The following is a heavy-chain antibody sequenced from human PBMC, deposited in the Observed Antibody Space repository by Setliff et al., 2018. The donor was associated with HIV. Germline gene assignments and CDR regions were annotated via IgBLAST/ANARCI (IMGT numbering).Heavy chain of an antibody. J-gene: IGHJ4*02. Sequence: SETLSLTCSVSGDSMRTNYWTWIRQSPGKGLEWIGHVDYSGSSTYNPSLNSRVTLSIDTSHNQFSLRLRSVTAADTAVYYCARPSLGIGGGSMFNNWGQGTLVTVSS. D-gene: IGHD3-3*01. CDR1: GDSMRTNY. CDR3: ARPSLGIGGGSMFNN. CDR2: VDYSGSS. V-gene: IGHV4-59*08.